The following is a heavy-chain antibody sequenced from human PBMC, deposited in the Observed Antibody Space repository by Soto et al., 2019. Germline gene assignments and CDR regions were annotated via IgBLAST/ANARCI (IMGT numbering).Heavy chain of an antibody. V-gene: IGHV4-34*01. Sequence: RKGLEWIGEINHSGSTNYNPSLKSRVTISADTSKNQFSLKLISVTAADTAVYYCARRVKMLRGVPDYYYGTEVWRKGTTVTVTS. D-gene: IGHD3-10*01. J-gene: IGHJ6*04. CDR3: ARRVKMLRGVPDYYYGTEV. CDR2: INHSGST.